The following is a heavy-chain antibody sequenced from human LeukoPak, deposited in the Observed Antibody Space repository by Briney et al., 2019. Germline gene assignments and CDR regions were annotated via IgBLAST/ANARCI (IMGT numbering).Heavy chain of an antibody. CDR1: GLTFSSYS. CDR3: ARGYLDCGGDCSDY. CDR2: ISGSSSYI. Sequence: GGSLRLSCAASGLTFSSYSMNWVRQAPGKGLEWVSSISGSSSYIYYADSVKGRFTISRDNAKNSLYLQMNSLRAEDTAVYYCARGYLDCGGDCSDYWGQGTLVTVSS. V-gene: IGHV3-21*01. D-gene: IGHD2-21*02. J-gene: IGHJ4*02.